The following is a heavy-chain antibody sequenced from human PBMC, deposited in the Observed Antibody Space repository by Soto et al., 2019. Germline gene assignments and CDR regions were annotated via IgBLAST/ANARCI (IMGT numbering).Heavy chain of an antibody. D-gene: IGHD2-15*01. Sequence: QVQLVQSGAEVKKPGSSVKVSCKASEGTFSSYTISWVRQAPGQGLEWMGRIIPILGIANYAQKFQGRVTITADKSTSTAYMELSSLRSEDTAVYYCASATGYCSGGSCYSLGYWGQGTLVTVSS. J-gene: IGHJ4*02. CDR2: IIPILGIA. V-gene: IGHV1-69*02. CDR1: EGTFSSYT. CDR3: ASATGYCSGGSCYSLGY.